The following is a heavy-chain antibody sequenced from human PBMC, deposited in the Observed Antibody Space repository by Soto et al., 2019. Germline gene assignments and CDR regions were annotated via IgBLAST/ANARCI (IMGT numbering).Heavy chain of an antibody. Sequence: PSETLSLTCTVSGGSISSSSYYWGWIRQPPGKGLEWIGSIYYSGSTYYNPSLKSRVTISVDTSKNQFSLKLSSVTAADTAVYYCANEFVDTAMVTWAYFDYWGQGTLVTVSS. CDR2: IYYSGST. J-gene: IGHJ4*02. V-gene: IGHV4-39*01. D-gene: IGHD5-18*01. CDR3: ANEFVDTAMVTWAYFDY. CDR1: GGSISSSSYY.